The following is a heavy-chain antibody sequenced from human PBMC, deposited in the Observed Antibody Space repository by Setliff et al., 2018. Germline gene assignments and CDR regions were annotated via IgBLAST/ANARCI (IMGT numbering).Heavy chain of an antibody. CDR1: GDSIASSSYY. CDR3: ARRDSTSYYGYSFDF. D-gene: IGHD3-22*01. J-gene: IGHJ4*02. Sequence: SETLSLTCTVSGDSIASSSYYWGWIRQSPGKGLDWIGTVDRSGNTFYNPSLRSRVTISVDTSKNQISLKLTSVSAADTAVYYCARRDSTSYYGYSFDFWGRGTLVTVSS. V-gene: IGHV4-39*01. CDR2: VDRSGNT.